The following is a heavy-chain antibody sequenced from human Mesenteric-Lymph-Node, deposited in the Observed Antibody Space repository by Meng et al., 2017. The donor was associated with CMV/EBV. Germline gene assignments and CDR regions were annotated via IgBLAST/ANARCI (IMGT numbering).Heavy chain of an antibody. CDR3: ARDRGVTTDYYYYGMDV. V-gene: IGHV4-31*03. CDR1: GASISSGGYY. Sequence: LRLSCTVSGASISSGGYYWSWIRQHPGKGLEWIGYIYYSGSTYYNPSLKSRVTISVDTSKNQFSLKLSSVTAADTAVYYCARDRGVTTDYYYYGMDVWGQGTTVTVSS. CDR2: IYYSGST. J-gene: IGHJ6*02. D-gene: IGHD4-17*01.